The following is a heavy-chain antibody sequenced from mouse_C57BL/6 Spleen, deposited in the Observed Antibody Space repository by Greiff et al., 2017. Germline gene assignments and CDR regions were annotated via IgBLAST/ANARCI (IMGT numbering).Heavy chain of an antibody. V-gene: IGHV1-64*01. J-gene: IGHJ4*01. CDR3: ARGGGSSFYAMDY. CDR1: GYTFTSYW. D-gene: IGHD1-1*01. CDR2: IHPNGGST. Sequence: QVQLQQPGAELVKPGASVKLSCKASGYTFTSYWMHWVKQRPGQGLEWIGMIHPNGGSTNYNEKFKSKATLTVDKSSSTAYMQLSSLTSEDSAVYYCARGGGSSFYAMDYWGQGTSVTVSS.